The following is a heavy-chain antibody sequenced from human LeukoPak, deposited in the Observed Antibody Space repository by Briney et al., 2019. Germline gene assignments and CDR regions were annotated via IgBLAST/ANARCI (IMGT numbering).Heavy chain of an antibody. J-gene: IGHJ4*02. V-gene: IGHV4-34*01. CDR3: ATVRGYSSN. CDR1: GGSFSGYY. D-gene: IGHD5-18*01. Sequence: SETLSLTCAVYGGSFSGYYWSWIRQPPGKGLEWIGEINHSGSTNYNPSLKSRVTISVDTSKNQFSLKLSSVTAADTAVYYCATVRGYSSNWGQGTLVTVSS. CDR2: INHSGST.